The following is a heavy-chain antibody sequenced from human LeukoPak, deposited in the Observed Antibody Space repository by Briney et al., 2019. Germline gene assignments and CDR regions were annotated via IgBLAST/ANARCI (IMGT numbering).Heavy chain of an antibody. J-gene: IGHJ6*02. V-gene: IGHV1-3*01. CDR1: GYTFTSYA. Sequence: GASVKVSCKASGYTFTSYAMHWVRQAPGQRLEWMGWINAGNGNTKYSQKFQGRVTITRDTSASTAYMELSSLRSEDTAVYYCASPRDYVDYYYAMDVWGQGTTVTVSS. D-gene: IGHD4-17*01. CDR2: INAGNGNT. CDR3: ASPRDYVDYYYAMDV.